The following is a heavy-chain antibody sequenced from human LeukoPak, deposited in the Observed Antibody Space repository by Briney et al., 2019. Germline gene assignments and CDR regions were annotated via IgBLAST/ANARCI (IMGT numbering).Heavy chain of an antibody. J-gene: IGHJ1*01. CDR2: ISSSGSTT. CDR1: GFTFSGYY. V-gene: IGHV3-11*04. D-gene: IGHD6-19*01. CDR3: ATESSGCPKD. Sequence: GGSLRLSCAASGFTFSGYYMTWIRQAPGKGLEWVSYISSSGSTTYYAGSVKGRFTISRDNAKNSLYLQMNSLRAEDAAVYYCATESSGCPKDWGQGTLVTVSS.